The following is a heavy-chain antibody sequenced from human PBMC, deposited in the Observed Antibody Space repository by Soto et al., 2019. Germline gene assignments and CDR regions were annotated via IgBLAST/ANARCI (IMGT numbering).Heavy chain of an antibody. V-gene: IGHV1-69*08. CDR1: GGTFSSYT. CDR3: ARDRFVELAYFQH. J-gene: IGHJ1*01. CDR2: IIPILGIA. D-gene: IGHD3-10*01. Sequence: QVQLVQSGAEVKKPGSSVKVSCKASGGTFSSYTISWVRQAPGQGLEWMGRIIPILGIANYAQKFQGRVTITADKSTSTAYMELSSLRSEDTAVYYCARDRFVELAYFQHWGQGTLVTVSS.